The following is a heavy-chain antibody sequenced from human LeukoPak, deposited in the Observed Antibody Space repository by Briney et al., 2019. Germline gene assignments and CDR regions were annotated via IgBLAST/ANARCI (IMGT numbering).Heavy chain of an antibody. CDR2: INHSGST. J-gene: IGHJ4*02. D-gene: IGHD1-26*01. CDR3: ASAPSLGATGLFDG. V-gene: IGHV4-34*01. Sequence: SETLSLTCAVYGGSFSGYYWSWIRQPPGKGLEWIGEINHSGSTNYNPSLKSRVTISVDTSKNQFSLKLSSVTAADTAVYYCASAPSLGATGLFDGWGQGTPVTVSS. CDR1: GGSFSGYY.